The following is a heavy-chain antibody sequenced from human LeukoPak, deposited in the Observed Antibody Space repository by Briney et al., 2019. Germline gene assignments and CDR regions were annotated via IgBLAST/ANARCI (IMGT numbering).Heavy chain of an antibody. J-gene: IGHJ4*02. CDR1: EFTFSSYA. Sequence: GTSLRLSCAASEFTFSSYAMHWVRQAPGKGLEWVAFISYHGSNKYYADSVKGRLTISRDNSKNTLFLQMNSLRAEDTAVYYCAKNTHAYAEIFDYWGQGTLVTVSS. D-gene: IGHD2-2*01. V-gene: IGHV3-30*18. CDR3: AKNTHAYAEIFDY. CDR2: ISYHGSNK.